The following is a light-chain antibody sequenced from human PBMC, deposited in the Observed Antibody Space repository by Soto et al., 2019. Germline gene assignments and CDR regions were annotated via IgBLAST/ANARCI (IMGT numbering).Light chain of an antibody. V-gene: IGLV2-14*01. CDR2: EVS. CDR1: SSDVGGYNY. Sequence: QSALTQPASVSGSPGQSITISCTGTSSDVGGYNYVSWYQQQHPGKAPKLMIYEVSNRPSGVSNRFSGSKSGNTASLTISGLQAEDEADYYCSSYTSSSTLNYVFGTGTKLTVL. J-gene: IGLJ1*01. CDR3: SSYTSSSTLNYV.